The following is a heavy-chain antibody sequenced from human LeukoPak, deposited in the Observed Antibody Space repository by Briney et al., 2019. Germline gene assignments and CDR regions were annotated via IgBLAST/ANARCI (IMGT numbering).Heavy chain of an antibody. J-gene: IGHJ4*02. Sequence: ASVKVSCKASGYTFTSYAMHWVRQAPGQRLEWMGWINAGNGNTKYSQKYQGRVTITRDTSASTAYMELSSLRSEDTAVYYCAREETGFDYFDYWGQGTLVTVSS. V-gene: IGHV1-3*01. CDR3: AREETGFDYFDY. CDR1: GYTFTSYA. D-gene: IGHD3-10*01. CDR2: INAGNGNT.